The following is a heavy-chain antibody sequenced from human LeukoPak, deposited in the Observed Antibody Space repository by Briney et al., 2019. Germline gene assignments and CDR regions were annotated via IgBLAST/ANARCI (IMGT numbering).Heavy chain of an antibody. CDR1: GFTFSSYS. D-gene: IGHD3-22*01. CDR3: ARVGFTMIVVD. CDR2: ISSSSSYI. Sequence: GGSLRLSCAASGFTFSSYSMTWVRQAPGKGLEWVSSISSSSSYIYYADSVKGRFTISRGNAKNSLYLQMNSLRAEDTAVYYCARVGFTMIVVDWGQGTLVTVSS. V-gene: IGHV3-21*01. J-gene: IGHJ4*02.